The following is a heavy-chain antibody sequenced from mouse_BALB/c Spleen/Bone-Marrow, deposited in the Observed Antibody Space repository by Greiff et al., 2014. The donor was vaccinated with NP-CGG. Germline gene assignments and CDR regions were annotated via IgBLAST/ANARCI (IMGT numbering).Heavy chain of an antibody. CDR3: ARWEYYAMGY. CDR1: GFNIKDTY. Sequence: EVNLVESGAELVKPGASVKLSCTASGFNIKDTYMHWVKQRPEQGLEWIGRIDPANGNTKYDPKFQGKATITADTSSNTAYLQLSSLTSEDTAVYYCARWEYYAMGYWGQGTSVTVSS. V-gene: IGHV14-3*02. CDR2: IDPANGNT. J-gene: IGHJ4*01. D-gene: IGHD4-1*01.